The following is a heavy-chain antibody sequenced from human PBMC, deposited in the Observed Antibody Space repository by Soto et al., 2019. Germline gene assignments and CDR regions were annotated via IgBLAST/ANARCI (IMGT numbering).Heavy chain of an antibody. CDR3: ARHPQLTGDAFDI. J-gene: IGHJ3*02. V-gene: IGHV4-39*01. Sequence: SETLSLTCTVSGGSISSSSYYWGWIRQPPGKGLEWIGSIYYSGSTYYNPSLKSRVTISVDTSKNQFSLKLSSVTAADTAVYYCARHPQLTGDAFDIWGQGTMVTVSS. CDR2: IYYSGST. D-gene: IGHD7-27*01. CDR1: GGSISSSSYY.